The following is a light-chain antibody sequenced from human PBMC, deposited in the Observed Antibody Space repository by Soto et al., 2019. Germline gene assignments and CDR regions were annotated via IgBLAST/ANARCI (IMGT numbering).Light chain of an antibody. CDR3: QQRSNWPSIT. V-gene: IGKV3-11*01. J-gene: IGKJ5*01. CDR1: QSVSSY. Sequence: EIVLTQSPATLSLSPGERATLSCRASQSVSSYLAWYQQKPGQAPRLLFYDASNRATGIPARFSGSGSGTDFTLTISSLEPEDFAVYYCQQRSNWPSITFGQGTRLEMK. CDR2: DAS.